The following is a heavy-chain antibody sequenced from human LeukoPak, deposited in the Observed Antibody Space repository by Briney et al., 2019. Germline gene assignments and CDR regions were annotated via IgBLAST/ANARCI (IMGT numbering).Heavy chain of an antibody. CDR3: TTSYYYDSSGYYF. Sequence: GGSLRLSCAASGFTFSNAWMSWVRQAPGKGLEWVGRIKSKTDGGTTDYAAPVKGRFTISRDDSKNTLYLQMNSLKTEDTAVYYCTTSYYYDSSGYYFWGQGTLVTVSS. V-gene: IGHV3-15*01. J-gene: IGHJ4*02. D-gene: IGHD3-22*01. CDR2: IKSKTDGGTT. CDR1: GFTFSNAW.